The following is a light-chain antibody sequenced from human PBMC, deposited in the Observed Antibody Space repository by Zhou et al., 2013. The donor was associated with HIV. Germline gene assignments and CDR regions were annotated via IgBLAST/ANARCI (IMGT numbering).Light chain of an antibody. J-gene: IGKJ4*01. CDR3: QQSYSTPLT. V-gene: IGKV1-39*01. CDR1: QSISNY. CDR2: TAS. Sequence: DIQMTQLPSSVSVSVGDRVTITCRASQSISNYLNWYQQKPGKAPKLLIYTASSLQSGVPSRFSGSGSGTVFTLTISSLQPEDFATYYCQQSYSTPLTFGGGTKVEIK.